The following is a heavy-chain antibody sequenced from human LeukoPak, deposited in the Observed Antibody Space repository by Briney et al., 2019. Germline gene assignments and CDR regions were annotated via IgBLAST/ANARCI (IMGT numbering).Heavy chain of an antibody. J-gene: IGHJ4*02. D-gene: IGHD6-13*01. Sequence: GSLRLSCVASGFTFSSYGMSWVRQPPGKGLEWIGEINHSGSTNYNPSLKSRVTISVDTSKNQFSLKLSSVTAEDTAVYYCARDTSSWERYYFDYWGQGTLVTVSS. V-gene: IGHV4-34*01. CDR1: GFTFSSYG. CDR2: INHSGST. CDR3: ARDTSSWERYYFDY.